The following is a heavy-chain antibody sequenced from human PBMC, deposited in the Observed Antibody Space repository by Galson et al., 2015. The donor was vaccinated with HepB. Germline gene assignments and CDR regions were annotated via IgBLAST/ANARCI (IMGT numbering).Heavy chain of an antibody. CDR2: ISGRGDTT. CDR3: ARRAAEQHLVLLGYFQH. Sequence: SLRLSCAASGFTFDSFSMSWVRRAPGKGLEWVSGISGRGDTTYYADSVKGRFTISRDNSKNTLYLQMNSLSVEDTAVYYCARRAAEQHLVLLGYFQHWGQGTLVTVSS. D-gene: IGHD6-13*01. J-gene: IGHJ1*01. V-gene: IGHV3-23*01. CDR1: GFTFDSFS.